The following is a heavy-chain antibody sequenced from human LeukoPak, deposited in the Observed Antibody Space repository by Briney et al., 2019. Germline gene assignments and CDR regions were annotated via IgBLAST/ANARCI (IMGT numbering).Heavy chain of an antibody. J-gene: IGHJ4*02. CDR2: IYYSGST. V-gene: IGHV4-39*07. Sequence: SETLSLTCTVSGGSISSSSYYWGWIRQPPGKGLEWIGSIYYSGSTYYNPSLKSRVTISVDTSKNQFSLKLSSVTAADTAVYYCARANWGLYYFDYWGQGTLVTVSS. D-gene: IGHD7-27*01. CDR3: ARANWGLYYFDY. CDR1: GGSISSSSYY.